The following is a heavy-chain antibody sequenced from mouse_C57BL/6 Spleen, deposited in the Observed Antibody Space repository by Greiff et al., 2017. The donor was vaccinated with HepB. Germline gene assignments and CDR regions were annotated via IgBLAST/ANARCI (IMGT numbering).Heavy chain of an antibody. CDR2: IYPRSGNT. J-gene: IGHJ4*01. D-gene: IGHD2-3*01. V-gene: IGHV1-81*01. CDR1: GYTFTSYG. CDR3: ARSRDGYYAMDY. Sequence: QVQLKESGAELARPGASVKLSCKASGYTFTSYGISWVKQRTGQGLEWIGEIYPRSGNTYYNEKFKGKATLTADKSSSTAYMELRSLTSEDSAVYFCARSRDGYYAMDYWGQGTSVTVSS.